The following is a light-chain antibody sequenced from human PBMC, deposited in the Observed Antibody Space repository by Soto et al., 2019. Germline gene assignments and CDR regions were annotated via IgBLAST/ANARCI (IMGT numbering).Light chain of an antibody. V-gene: IGKV3-11*01. CDR2: EAS. CDR3: QQRRNWPPT. Sequence: EIVWTQSPATLSLSPGERATLSCRASQSVNNFLAWYQQRPGQAPRLLMYEASNRATGVPARFSGSGSGTDFTLTISSLEPEDFAIYYCQQRRNWPPTFGQGNKVDIK. CDR1: QSVNNF. J-gene: IGKJ1*01.